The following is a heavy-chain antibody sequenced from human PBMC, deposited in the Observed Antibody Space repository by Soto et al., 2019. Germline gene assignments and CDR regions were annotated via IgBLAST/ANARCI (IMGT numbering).Heavy chain of an antibody. V-gene: IGHV4-30-4*01. CDR1: GGSISSGDYY. CDR3: ARTDYDFWSGYYDY. D-gene: IGHD3-3*01. Sequence: SETLSLTCTVSGGSISSGDYYWSWIRQPPGKGLEWIGYIYYSGSTYYNPSLKSRVTISVDTSKNQFSLKLSSVTAADTAVYYCARTDYDFWSGYYDYWGQGTLVTVS. J-gene: IGHJ4*02. CDR2: IYYSGST.